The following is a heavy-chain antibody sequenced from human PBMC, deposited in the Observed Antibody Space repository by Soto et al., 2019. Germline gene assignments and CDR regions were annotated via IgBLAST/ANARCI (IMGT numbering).Heavy chain of an antibody. Sequence: QVQLQESGPGLVKPSQTLSLTCTVSGGSISSGGYYWSWIRQHPGKGLEWIGYIYYSGSTYYNPSLKSRVTISVDTSKNQFSLKLSSVTAADTAVYYCARDTSPYYDYIWGSYRWNWFDPSGQGTLVTVSS. D-gene: IGHD3-16*02. V-gene: IGHV4-31*03. CDR2: IYYSGST. CDR3: ARDTSPYYDYIWGSYRWNWFDP. J-gene: IGHJ5*02. CDR1: GGSISSGGYY.